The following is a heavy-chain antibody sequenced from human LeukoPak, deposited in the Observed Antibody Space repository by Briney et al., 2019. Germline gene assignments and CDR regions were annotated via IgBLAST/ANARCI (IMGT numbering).Heavy chain of an antibody. J-gene: IGHJ4*02. CDR3: ATNYGYFDY. V-gene: IGHV3-23*01. D-gene: IGHD4-17*01. CDR1: GFTFSSYA. Sequence: PGASLRLSCAASGFTFSSYALSWVSQAPGKGLEWVSAISGSGGSTYYADSVKGRFTISRDNSKNTLYLQMNSLRAEDTAVYYCATNYGYFDYWGQGTLVTVSS. CDR2: ISGSGGST.